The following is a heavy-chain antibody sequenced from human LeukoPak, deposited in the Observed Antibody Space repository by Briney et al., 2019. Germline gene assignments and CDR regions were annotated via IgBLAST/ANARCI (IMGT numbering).Heavy chain of an antibody. CDR3: AKTRGRYYYDSSGYYTDY. CDR2: ISYDGSNK. D-gene: IGHD3-22*01. V-gene: IGHV3-30-3*02. J-gene: IGHJ4*02. CDR1: GFTFSSYA. Sequence: GGSLRLSCAASGFTFSSYAMHWVRQAPGKGLEWVAVISYDGSNKYYADSVKGRFTISRDNAKNSLYLQMNSLRAEDTAVYYCAKTRGRYYYDSSGYYTDYWGQGTLVTVSS.